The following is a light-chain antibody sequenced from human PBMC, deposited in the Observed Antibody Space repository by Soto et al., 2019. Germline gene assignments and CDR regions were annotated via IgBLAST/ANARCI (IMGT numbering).Light chain of an antibody. V-gene: IGLV2-14*01. CDR1: SSDVGGNNY. J-gene: IGLJ1*01. Sequence: QSVLTQPASVFGSPGQSITISCPGASSDVGGNNYVSWYQQYPGKAPKLMVCDVSNRPSGVSNRFSGPKSGNTASLTISGLQAEDEADYYCSSFTGTSYVFGTGTKVTVL. CDR2: DVS. CDR3: SSFTGTSYV.